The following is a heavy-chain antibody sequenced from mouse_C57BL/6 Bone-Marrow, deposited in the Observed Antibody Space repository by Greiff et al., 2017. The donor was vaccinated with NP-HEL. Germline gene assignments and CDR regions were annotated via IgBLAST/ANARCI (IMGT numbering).Heavy chain of an antibody. D-gene: IGHD1-3*01. CDR2: IDPSDSYT. Sequence: QVQLQQPGAELVKPGASVKLSCKASGYTFTSYWMQWVKQRPGQGLEWIGEIDPSDSYTNYNQKFKGKATLTVDTSSSTAYMQLSSLTSEDSAVYYCARINSYYFDYWGQGTTLTVSS. J-gene: IGHJ2*01. V-gene: IGHV1-50*01. CDR1: GYTFTSYW. CDR3: ARINSYYFDY.